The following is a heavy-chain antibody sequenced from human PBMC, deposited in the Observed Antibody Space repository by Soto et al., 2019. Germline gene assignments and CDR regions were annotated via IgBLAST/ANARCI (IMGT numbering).Heavy chain of an antibody. CDR3: ARDNYGPRDY. D-gene: IGHD3-10*01. J-gene: IGHJ4*02. CDR2: VDPNSGGT. CDR1: GYTFTAYY. Sequence: QVQLVQSGAEVKKPGASVKVSCRPSGYTFTAYYIHWVRQAPGQGLEWMGWVDPNSGGTRDAQNCQGRVTMTRDTSTSTVYMELNWLRADDTALYYCARDNYGPRDYWGQGTLVTVSS. V-gene: IGHV1-2*02.